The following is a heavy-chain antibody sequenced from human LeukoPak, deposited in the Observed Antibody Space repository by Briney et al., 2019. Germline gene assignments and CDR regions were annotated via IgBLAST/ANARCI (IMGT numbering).Heavy chain of an antibody. CDR3: ARDHTVLRFLEWLAPGYYYYGMDV. J-gene: IGHJ6*02. D-gene: IGHD3-3*01. Sequence: GASVKVSCKASGYTFTSYAMNWVRQAPGQGLEWMGWINTNTGNPTYAQGFTGRFVFSLDTSVSTAYLQISSLKAEDTAVYYCARDHTVLRFLEWLAPGYYYYGMDVWGQGTTVTVSS. CDR2: INTNTGNP. CDR1: GYTFTSYA. V-gene: IGHV7-4-1*02.